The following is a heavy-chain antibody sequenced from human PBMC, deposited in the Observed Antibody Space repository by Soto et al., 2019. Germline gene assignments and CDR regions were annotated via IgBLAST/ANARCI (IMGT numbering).Heavy chain of an antibody. CDR1: GGSISSGGYY. CDR2: IYRSGST. J-gene: IGHJ3*02. CDR3: AKARSYYESSGYPDAFDI. D-gene: IGHD3-22*01. Sequence: SETLSLTCTVSGGSISSGGYYWSWIRQHPGKGLEWIASIYRSGSTYYNASLKSRVTISVDTSKNQFSLKLNSVTAADTAVYYCAKARSYYESSGYPDAFDIWGQGTMVTVSS. V-gene: IGHV4-39*07.